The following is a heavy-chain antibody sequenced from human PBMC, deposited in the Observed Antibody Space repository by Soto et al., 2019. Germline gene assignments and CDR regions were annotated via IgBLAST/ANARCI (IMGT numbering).Heavy chain of an antibody. J-gene: IGHJ4*02. V-gene: IGHV3-15*01. CDR1: GISFTTAW. CDR2: IKSKTDGETV. Sequence: XGSLRLSCVGSGISFTTAWMNGVRQAPGKGLEWVGRIKSKTDGETVDYAAPVRGRFIISRDDSKNTVYLSVSGLKTEDTAIYYCATQQFFDASGFSFDQWGQGNLVTVSS. D-gene: IGHD3-22*01. CDR3: ATQQFFDASGFSFDQ.